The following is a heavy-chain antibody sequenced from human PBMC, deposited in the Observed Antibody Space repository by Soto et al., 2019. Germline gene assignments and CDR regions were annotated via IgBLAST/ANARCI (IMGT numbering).Heavy chain of an antibody. CDR1: GFTFSSYA. CDR2: ISYDGSNK. CDR3: AREGSLEYCSSTSCYKGSDYYYGMDV. D-gene: IGHD2-2*02. V-gene: IGHV3-30-3*01. J-gene: IGHJ6*02. Sequence: GGSLRLSCAASGFTFSSYAMHWVRQAPGKGLEWVAVISYDGSNKYYADSVKGRFTISRDNSKNTLYLQMNSLRAEDTAVYYCAREGSLEYCSSTSCYKGSDYYYGMDVWGQGTTVTVSS.